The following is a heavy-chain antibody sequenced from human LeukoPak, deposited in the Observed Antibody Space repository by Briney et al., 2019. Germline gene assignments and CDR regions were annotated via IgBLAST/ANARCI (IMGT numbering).Heavy chain of an antibody. CDR2: ISSSGRTI. CDR1: EFIFSSYE. D-gene: IGHD3-10*01. CDR3: ARDFSGGGD. V-gene: IGHV3-48*03. J-gene: IGHJ4*02. Sequence: GGSLRLSCVASEFIFSSYEMNWVRQAPGKGLEWLSYISSSGRTIYYAEYLKGRFTITRDNAKNSLYMQMNRLRAEDTAVYYCARDFSGGGDWGQGTLVTVSS.